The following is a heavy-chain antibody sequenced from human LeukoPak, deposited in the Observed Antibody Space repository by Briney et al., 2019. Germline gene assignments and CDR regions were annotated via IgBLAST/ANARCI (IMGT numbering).Heavy chain of an antibody. V-gene: IGHV4-61*02. J-gene: IGHJ4*02. CDR1: GGSISSGSYY. CDR3: ARTPFHSRGRIQLWLRD. Sequence: SETLSLTCTVSGGSISSGSYYWSWIRQPAGKGLEWIGRIYTSGSTNYNPSLKSRVTISVDTSKNQFSLKLSSVTAADTAVYYCARTPFHSRGRIQLWLRDWGQGTLVTVSS. D-gene: IGHD5-18*01. CDR2: IYTSGST.